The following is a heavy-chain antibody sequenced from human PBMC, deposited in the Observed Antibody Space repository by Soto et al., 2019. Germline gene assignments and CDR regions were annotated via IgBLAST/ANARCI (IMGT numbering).Heavy chain of an antibody. CDR2: ISSSGSTI. CDR3: ARDPYYYDSSGDRGSGDY. CDR1: GFTFSDYY. Sequence: PGGSLRLSCAASGFTFSDYYMSWIRQAPGKGLEWVSYISSSGSTIYYADSVKGRFTISRDNAKNSLYLQMNSLRAEDTAVYYCARDPYYYDSSGDRGSGDYWGQGTLVTVSS. V-gene: IGHV3-11*01. D-gene: IGHD3-22*01. J-gene: IGHJ4*02.